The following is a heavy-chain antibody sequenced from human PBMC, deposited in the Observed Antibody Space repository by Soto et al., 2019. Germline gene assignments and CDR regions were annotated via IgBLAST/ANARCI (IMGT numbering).Heavy chain of an antibody. Sequence: EVQLVESGGGLVQPGESLRLSCAASGFTFSSYWMHWVRQAPGKGLVWVAHIDTDGSSTSYADSVKGRFTISRDNAKNTFNLKMKSVRAEDRAVYYCERDDFGWEGDYGGRGPLVT. CDR1: GFTFSSYW. D-gene: IGHD3-3*01. CDR3: ERDDFGWEGDY. J-gene: IGHJ4*02. CDR2: IDTDGSST. V-gene: IGHV3-74*01.